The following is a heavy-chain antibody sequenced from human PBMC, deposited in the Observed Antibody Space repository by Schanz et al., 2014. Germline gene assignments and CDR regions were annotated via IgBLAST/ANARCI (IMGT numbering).Heavy chain of an antibody. CDR3: ARDVGLASWMDV. CDR1: GYTFTSYV. Sequence: QVQLVQSGAAVKKPGASVKVSCKASGYTFTSYVISWVRQAPGQGPEWMGWISAYNGNTNYARNLQGRVTLTTDTSTYTAYMELRSLTSDDTAVYYCARDVGLASWMDVWGQGTTVTVSS. CDR2: ISAYNGNT. J-gene: IGHJ6*02. D-gene: IGHD6-19*01. V-gene: IGHV1-18*04.